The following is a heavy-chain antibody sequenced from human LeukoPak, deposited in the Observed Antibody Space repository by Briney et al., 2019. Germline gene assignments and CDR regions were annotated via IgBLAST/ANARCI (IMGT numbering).Heavy chain of an antibody. CDR2: MNPYSANT. CDR3: ARTQQLVLRSPLDP. J-gene: IGHJ5*02. CDR1: GYTFTNYY. V-gene: IGHV1-8*03. D-gene: IGHD6-13*01. Sequence: ASVKVSCKASGYTFTNYYIHWVRQDTGQGLEWMGWMNPYSANTGYAQTFQGRITITRNTSISTAYMELSNLKSEDTAVYYCARTQQLVLRSPLDPWGQGTMVTVSS.